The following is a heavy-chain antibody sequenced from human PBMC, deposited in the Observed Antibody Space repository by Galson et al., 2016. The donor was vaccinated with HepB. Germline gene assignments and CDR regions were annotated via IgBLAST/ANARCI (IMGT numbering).Heavy chain of an antibody. CDR3: ARHRLYCAGRRWYQAAYYFDR. CDR2: VTYLGTA. V-gene: IGHV4-59*08. J-gene: IGHJ4*02. D-gene: IGHD2-15*01. CDR1: NVSINDYY. Sequence: ETLSLTCTVSNVSINDYYWTWIRQTPGKPLEYIGCVTYLGTAYYNPSLQSHVTISVDASRIQFSLRLTSMTAADTALYYCARHRLYCAGRRWYQAAYYFDRWGQGTQVTVSS.